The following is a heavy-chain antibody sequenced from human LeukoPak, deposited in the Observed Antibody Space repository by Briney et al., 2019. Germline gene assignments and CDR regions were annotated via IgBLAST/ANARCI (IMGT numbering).Heavy chain of an antibody. D-gene: IGHD2-15*01. J-gene: IGHJ6*02. CDR2: INPNSGGT. CDR1: GYTFTGYY. V-gene: IGHV1-2*02. Sequence: GASVKVSCKASGYTFTGYYMHWVRQAPGQGLEWMGWINPNSGGTNYAQKFQGRVTMTRDTSISTAYMELSRLRSDDTAVYYCARDLSLRYCSGGSCYSFNGMDVWGQGTTVTVS. CDR3: ARDLSLRYCSGGSCYSFNGMDV.